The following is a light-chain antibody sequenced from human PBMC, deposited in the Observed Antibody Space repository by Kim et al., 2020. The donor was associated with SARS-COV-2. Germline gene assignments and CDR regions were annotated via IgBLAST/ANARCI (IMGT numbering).Light chain of an antibody. CDR1: SSDVGAYNR. V-gene: IGLV2-14*03. CDR2: DVS. CDR3: SSLTSGSTSVV. Sequence: QLITISCTGTSSDVGAYNRVSWYQQHPGKAPKLMIFDVSDRPSGVSNRFSGSKSDNTASLTISGLQAEDEADYFCSSLTSGSTSVVFGGGTQLTVL. J-gene: IGLJ2*01.